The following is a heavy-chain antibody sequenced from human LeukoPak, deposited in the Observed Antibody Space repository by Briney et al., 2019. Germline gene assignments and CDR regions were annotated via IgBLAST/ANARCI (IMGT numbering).Heavy chain of an antibody. J-gene: IGHJ6*02. CDR3: ARDRAGYFYAMDV. CDR1: EFTFSAHW. Sequence: QPGGSLRLSCAASEFTFSAHWMHWVRQAPGKGLEWVSGINWKSNNIGYADSVKGRFTISRDNAKNSLYLQMNSLRTEDTALYYCARDRAGYFYAMDVWGQGTSVTVSS. CDR2: INWKSNNI. D-gene: IGHD6-13*01. V-gene: IGHV3-9*01.